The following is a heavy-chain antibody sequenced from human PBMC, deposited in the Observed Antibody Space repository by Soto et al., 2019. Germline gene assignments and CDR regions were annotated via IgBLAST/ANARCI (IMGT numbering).Heavy chain of an antibody. J-gene: IGHJ6*03. CDR3: AGGKDSSSSYYYYYMDV. CDR1: GGSISSYY. CDR2: IYYSGST. D-gene: IGHD6-6*01. Sequence: SETLSLTCTVSGGSISSYYWSWIRQPPGKGLEWIGYIYYSGSTNYNPSLKSRVTISVDTSKNQFSLKLSSVTAADTAVEYCAGGKDSSSSYYYYYMDVWGKGTTVTVSS. V-gene: IGHV4-59*01.